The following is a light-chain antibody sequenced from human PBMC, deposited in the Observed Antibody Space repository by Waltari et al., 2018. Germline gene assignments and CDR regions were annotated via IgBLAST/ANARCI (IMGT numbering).Light chain of an antibody. CDR1: SGHSTNV. V-gene: IGLV4-69*01. CDR3: QTGGHGTWV. Sequence: QLVLTQSPSASASLGASVKLTCPLSSGHSTNVIAWLQKRPEKGPRFVMKVNSDGSHSKGDEIPDRFSGSSSGAERYLTISSLQSEDEADYYCQTGGHGTWVFGGGTKLTVL. CDR2: VNSDGSH. J-gene: IGLJ3*02.